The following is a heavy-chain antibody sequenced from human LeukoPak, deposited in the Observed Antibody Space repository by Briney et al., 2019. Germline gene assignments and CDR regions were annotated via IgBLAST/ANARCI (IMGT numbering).Heavy chain of an antibody. V-gene: IGHV3-48*03. CDR2: ISATGGTI. CDR1: GFTFSSNG. CDR3: ARGAVATIFDF. D-gene: IGHD5-12*01. J-gene: IGHJ3*01. Sequence: GGSLRLSCAASGFTFSSNGMNWVRQAPGKGLEWVSYISATGGTIYSADSVKGRFTISRDNAKNSLYLQMNSLRAEDTAVYYCARGAVATIFDFWGQGTMVTVSS.